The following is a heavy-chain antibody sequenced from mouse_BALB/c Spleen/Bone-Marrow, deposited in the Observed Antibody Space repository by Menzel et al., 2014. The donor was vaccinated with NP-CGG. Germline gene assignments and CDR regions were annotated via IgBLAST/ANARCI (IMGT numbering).Heavy chain of an antibody. CDR2: IDPANGNT. CDR3: ARYYYGSSLFDY. D-gene: IGHD1-1*01. CDR1: GFNIKDTY. Sequence: EVKLMESGAELVKPGASVKLSCTASGFNIKDTYMHWVKQRPEQGLEWIGRIDPANGNTKYDPKFQGKATITADTSSNTAYLQLSSLTSEDTAVYCCARYYYGSSLFDYWGQGTTLTVSS. J-gene: IGHJ2*01. V-gene: IGHV14-3*02.